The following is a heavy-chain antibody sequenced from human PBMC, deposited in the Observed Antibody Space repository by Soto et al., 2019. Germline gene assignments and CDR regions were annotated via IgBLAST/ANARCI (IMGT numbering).Heavy chain of an antibody. CDR2: ISSSSSYI. CDR3: ARVIVGATVDY. Sequence: GGSLRLSCAASGFTFSSYSMNWVRQAPGKGLEWVSSISSSSSYIYYADSVKGRFTISRDNAKNSLYLQMNSLRAEDTAVYYCARVIVGATVDYWGQGTLVTVPQ. J-gene: IGHJ4*02. D-gene: IGHD1-26*01. CDR1: GFTFSSYS. V-gene: IGHV3-21*01.